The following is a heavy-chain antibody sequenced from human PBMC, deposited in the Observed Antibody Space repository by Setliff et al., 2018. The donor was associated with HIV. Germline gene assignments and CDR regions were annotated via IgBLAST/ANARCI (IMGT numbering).Heavy chain of an antibody. Sequence: ASVKVSCKASGYIFLNYDITWVRQAPGQGLEWMGWISPDNGNTNYAQKIEGRVILTTDKSTNTVEMELRSLRSDDTAVYYCVRRALVWFGQLSFNSAFDIWGQGTMVTVSS. CDR3: VRRALVWFGQLSFNSAFDI. CDR1: GYIFLNYD. CDR2: ISPDNGNT. V-gene: IGHV1-18*04. D-gene: IGHD3-10*01. J-gene: IGHJ3*02.